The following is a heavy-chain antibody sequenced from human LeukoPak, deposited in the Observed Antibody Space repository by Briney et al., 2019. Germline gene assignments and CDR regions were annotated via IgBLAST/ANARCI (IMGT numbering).Heavy chain of an antibody. CDR2: ISDSGGST. V-gene: IGHV3-23*01. CDR1: GFAFRNNA. D-gene: IGHD3-22*01. Sequence: GGSLRLSCVASGFAFRNNAMSWVRQAPGKGLEWVSLISDSGGSTNYADSVKGRFTISRDNSKNTLYLQMNTLRAEDTAIYYCASSYGSSAYYPFDYWGQGTLVAVFS. CDR3: ASSYGSSAYYPFDY. J-gene: IGHJ4*02.